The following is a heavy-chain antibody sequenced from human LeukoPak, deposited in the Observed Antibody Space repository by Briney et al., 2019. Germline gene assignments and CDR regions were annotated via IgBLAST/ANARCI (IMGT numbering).Heavy chain of an antibody. CDR2: ISTSSSYM. D-gene: IGHD3-3*01. CDR1: GFTFSSYS. J-gene: IGHJ4*02. V-gene: IGHV3-21*01. Sequence: GGSLRLSCAASGFTFSSYSMNWVRQAPGKGLEWVSSISTSSSYMYYADSVKGRFTISRDNAKNSLFLQMNSLRAEDTAAYYCARGTYDFVQIDYWGQGTLVTVSS. CDR3: ARGTYDFVQIDY.